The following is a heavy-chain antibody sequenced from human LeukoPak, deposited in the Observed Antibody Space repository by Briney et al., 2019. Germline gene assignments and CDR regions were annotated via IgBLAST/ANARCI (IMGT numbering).Heavy chain of an antibody. D-gene: IGHD5-18*01. CDR3: AKAGSGGRYSYGIY. CDR1: GFTFSSYA. CDR2: ISGSGGST. J-gene: IGHJ4*02. Sequence: GGSLRLSCAASGFTFSSYAMSWVRQAPGKGLEWVSAISGSGGSTYYADSVKGRFTISRDNSKNTLYLQMNSLRAEDTAVYYCAKAGSGGRYSYGIYWGQGTLVTVSS. V-gene: IGHV3-23*01.